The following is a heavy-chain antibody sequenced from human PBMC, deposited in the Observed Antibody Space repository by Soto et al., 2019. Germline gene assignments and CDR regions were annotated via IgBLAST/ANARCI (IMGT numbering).Heavy chain of an antibody. CDR1: GFTFSSYG. J-gene: IGHJ6*02. Sequence: QVQLVESGGGVVQPGRSLRLSCAASGFTFSSYGMHWVRQAPGKGLEWVAVISYDGSNKYYADSVKGRFTISRDNSKNTQYLQMNSLRAEDTAVYYCAKGTGYCSSTSCYPHYSYYGMDVWGQGTTVTVSS. CDR2: ISYDGSNK. CDR3: AKGTGYCSSTSCYPHYSYYGMDV. D-gene: IGHD2-2*01. V-gene: IGHV3-30*18.